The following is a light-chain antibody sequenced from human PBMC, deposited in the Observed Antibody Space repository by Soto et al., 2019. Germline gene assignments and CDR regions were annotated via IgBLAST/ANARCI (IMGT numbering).Light chain of an antibody. J-gene: IGKJ3*01. CDR2: AAS. Sequence: DIQMTQSPSSLSASVGDRVTITCRASQSISSYLNWYQQKPGKAPKLLIYAASSLQSGVPSRFSGSGSGTDLILTISSLQPEDFATYYCQQSYGTPFNFGTGPQADI. CDR1: QSISSY. CDR3: QQSYGTPFN. V-gene: IGKV1-39*01.